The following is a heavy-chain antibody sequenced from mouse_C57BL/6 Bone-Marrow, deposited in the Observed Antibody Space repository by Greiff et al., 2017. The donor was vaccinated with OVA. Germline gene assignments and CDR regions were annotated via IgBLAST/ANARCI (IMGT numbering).Heavy chain of an antibody. Sequence: EVQLQQSGTVLARPGASVKMSCKTSGYTFTSYWMHWVKQRPGQGLEWIGAIYPGNSDTSYNQKFKGKATLTAVTSASTAYMELSSLTNEDSAVYYCTDGYYFDYWGQGTTLTVSS. D-gene: IGHD2-3*01. CDR3: TDGYYFDY. CDR1: GYTFTSYW. CDR2: IYPGNSDT. V-gene: IGHV1-5*01. J-gene: IGHJ2*01.